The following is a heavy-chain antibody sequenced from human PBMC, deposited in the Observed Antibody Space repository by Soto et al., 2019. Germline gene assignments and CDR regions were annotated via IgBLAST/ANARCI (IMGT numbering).Heavy chain of an antibody. CDR1: GGSISSGGYY. CDR2: IHYSGST. D-gene: IGHD3-10*01. V-gene: IGHV4-31*03. Sequence: QVQLQESGPGLVKPSQTLSLSCSVSGGSISSGGYYWSWIRQHPGKGLEWIGSIHYSGSTYYNPSLKSXVXXXXXXXXXXXXXXXXXXXXAXTAVYYCARGLILTTYNWFDPWGQGTLVTVSS. J-gene: IGHJ5*02. CDR3: CARGLILTTYNWFDP.